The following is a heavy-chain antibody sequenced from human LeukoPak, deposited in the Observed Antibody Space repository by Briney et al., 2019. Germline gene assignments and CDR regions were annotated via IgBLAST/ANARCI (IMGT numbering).Heavy chain of an antibody. Sequence: ASVKVSCKASGYTFTNYGISWVRQAPGQGLGWMGWISSYNGNTNYAQKLQGRFTMTTDTSTSIAYMELTRLRSDDTAVYYCARDESVEYDAFDIWGQGTMVTVSS. CDR1: GYTFTNYG. CDR2: ISSYNGNT. J-gene: IGHJ3*02. V-gene: IGHV1-18*04. CDR3: ARDESVEYDAFDI. D-gene: IGHD6-6*01.